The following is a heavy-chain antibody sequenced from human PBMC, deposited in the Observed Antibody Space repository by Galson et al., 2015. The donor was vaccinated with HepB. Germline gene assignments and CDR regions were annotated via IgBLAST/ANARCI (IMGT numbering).Heavy chain of an antibody. V-gene: IGHV3-48*01. D-gene: IGHD2-2*01. CDR3: ASPLNPVAVVPAAHAFDI. CDR1: GFTLSSYS. J-gene: IGHJ3*02. CDR2: ISSSSSTI. Sequence: SLRLSCAASGFTLSSYSMNWVRQAPGKGLEWVSYISSSSSTIYYADSVKGRFTISRDNAKNSLYLQMNSLRAEDTAVYYCASPLNPVAVVPAAHAFDIWGQGTMVTVSS.